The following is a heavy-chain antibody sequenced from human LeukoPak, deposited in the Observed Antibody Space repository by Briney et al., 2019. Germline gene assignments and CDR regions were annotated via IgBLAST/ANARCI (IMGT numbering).Heavy chain of an antibody. V-gene: IGHV1-69*05. D-gene: IGHD6-13*01. J-gene: IGHJ3*02. CDR2: IIPIFGTA. CDR1: GGTFSSYA. CDR3: ARDLHSSSWYSTNAFDI. Sequence: ASVKVSCKASGGTFSSYAISWVRQAPGQGLEWMGRIIPIFGTANYAQKFQGRVTITTDESTSTAYMELSSLRSEDTAVYYCARDLHSSSWYSTNAFDIWGQGTMVTVSS.